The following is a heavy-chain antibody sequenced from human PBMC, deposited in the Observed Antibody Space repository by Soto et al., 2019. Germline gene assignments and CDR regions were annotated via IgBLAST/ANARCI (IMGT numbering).Heavy chain of an antibody. D-gene: IGHD1-26*01. Sequence: AGGSLRLSCVASGFSFSSYTMNWVRQAPGKGLEWVSGVSGNGGNTYYADSVKGRFSISRDNSKNTLYLQLNSLRAGDTAIYYCAKDRMGASGWFDPWGQGTPVTVSS. CDR2: VSGNGGNT. V-gene: IGHV3-23*01. CDR1: GFSFSSYT. J-gene: IGHJ5*02. CDR3: AKDRMGASGWFDP.